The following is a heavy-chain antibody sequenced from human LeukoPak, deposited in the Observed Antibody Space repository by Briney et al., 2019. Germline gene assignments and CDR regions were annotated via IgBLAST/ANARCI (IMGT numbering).Heavy chain of an antibody. J-gene: IGHJ5*02. D-gene: IGHD3-22*01. Sequence: GESLRISCKGSGYSFTTYWISWVRQMPGKGLEWMGRIDPSDSYTNYSPSFQGHVTISADKSFSTAYLQWSSLKASDTAMYYCARHSSVLNSFDPWGQGTLVTVSS. CDR3: ARHSSVLNSFDP. CDR2: IDPSDSYT. CDR1: GYSFTTYW. V-gene: IGHV5-10-1*01.